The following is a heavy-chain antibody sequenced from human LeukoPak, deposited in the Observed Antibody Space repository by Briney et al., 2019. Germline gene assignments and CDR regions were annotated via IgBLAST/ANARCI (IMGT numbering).Heavy chain of an antibody. CDR3: AKRIQSAMAMGY. CDR2: ISSSSLYI. CDR1: GFTLSSYS. J-gene: IGHJ4*02. D-gene: IGHD5-18*01. V-gene: IGHV3-21*04. Sequence: GGSLRLSCAVSGFTLSSYSMKWVRQAPGKGLEWVSSISSSSLYIYYADSVKGRFTISRDNSKNTMYLQMNSLRAEDTAVYYCAKRIQSAMAMGYWGQGTLVTVSS.